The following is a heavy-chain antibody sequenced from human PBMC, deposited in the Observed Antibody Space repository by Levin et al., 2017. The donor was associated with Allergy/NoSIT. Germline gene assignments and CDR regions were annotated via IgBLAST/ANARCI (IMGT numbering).Heavy chain of an antibody. CDR1: GFTFSTYA. V-gene: IGHV3-23*01. CDR3: AKAVRGAGVTTHIFDL. CDR2: ISGRGGGT. J-gene: IGHJ3*01. D-gene: IGHD4-17*01. Sequence: GESLKISCVASGFTFSTYAMSWVRQAPGKGLEWVAAISGRGGGTYYADSMKGRFTISRDNSKNTLYLQKNSLRAEDTAVYYCAKAVRGAGVTTHIFDLWGQGTRVTVSS.